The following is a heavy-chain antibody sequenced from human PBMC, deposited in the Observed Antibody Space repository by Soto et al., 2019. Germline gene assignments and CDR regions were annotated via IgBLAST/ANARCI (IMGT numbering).Heavy chain of an antibody. V-gene: IGHV3-23*01. D-gene: IGHD1-26*01. Sequence: EVQLFQSGGGLVLPGGSLRLSCAASGFTFSTYAMSWVRQAPGKGLEWVSAISGSGGNTYYADSVKGRCIISRDNSKNTLYLQMSSLRAEDTAIYYCAKGIVVATTSFDYWGQGAPVAVSS. CDR1: GFTFSTYA. J-gene: IGHJ4*02. CDR3: AKGIVVATTSFDY. CDR2: ISGSGGNT.